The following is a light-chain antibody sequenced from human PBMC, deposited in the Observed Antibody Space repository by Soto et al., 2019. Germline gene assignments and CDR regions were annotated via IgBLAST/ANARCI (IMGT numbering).Light chain of an antibody. CDR3: AARDDSLNAWV. CDR2: NNN. V-gene: IGLV1-44*01. CDR1: SSNIGSNT. Sequence: SVLTQPPSASGTPGQRVTISCSGSSSNIGSNTVNWYQQLPGTTPKLLIYNNNQRPSGVPDRISGSKSGTSASLAISGLQSEDEADYYCAARDDSLNAWVFGGGTKLTVL. J-gene: IGLJ3*02.